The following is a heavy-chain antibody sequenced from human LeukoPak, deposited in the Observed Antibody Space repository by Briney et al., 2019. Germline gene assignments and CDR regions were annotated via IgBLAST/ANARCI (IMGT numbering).Heavy chain of an antibody. Sequence: PSETLSLTCAVYGGSFSSYYWSWIRQPPGKGLEWIGEINHSGSTNYNPSLKSRVTISVDTSKNQFSLKLSSVTAADTAVYYCARGGYSYGFRVPFDYWGQGTLVTVSS. CDR1: GGSFSSYY. CDR2: INHSGST. D-gene: IGHD5-18*01. J-gene: IGHJ4*02. CDR3: ARGGYSYGFRVPFDY. V-gene: IGHV4-34*01.